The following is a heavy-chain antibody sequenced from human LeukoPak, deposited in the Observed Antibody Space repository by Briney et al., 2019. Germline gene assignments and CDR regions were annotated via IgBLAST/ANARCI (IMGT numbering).Heavy chain of an antibody. D-gene: IGHD5-24*01. J-gene: IGHJ4*02. V-gene: IGHV4-34*01. CDR1: GGSFSGYY. CDR2: INHSGST. Sequence: SETLPLTCAVYGGSFSGYYWSWIRQPPGKGLEWIGEINHSGSTNYNPSLKSRVTISVDTSKNQFSLKLSSVTAADTAVYYCATAMDSRDGYNVFDYWGQGTLVTVSS. CDR3: ATAMDSRDGYNVFDY.